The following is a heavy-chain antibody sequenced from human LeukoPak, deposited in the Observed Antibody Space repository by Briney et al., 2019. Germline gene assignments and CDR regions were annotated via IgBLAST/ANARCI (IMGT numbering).Heavy chain of an antibody. CDR1: GFTFDDYG. J-gene: IGHJ6*03. V-gene: IGHV3-20*04. CDR3: AREDCTNGVCPLDYYMDV. CDR2: INWNGGST. D-gene: IGHD2-8*01. Sequence: GGSLRLSCAASGFTFDDYGMSWVRQAPGKGLEWVSGINWNGGSTGYADSVKGRFTISRDNAKNSLYLQMNSLRAEDTALYYCAREDCTNGVCPLDYYMDVWGTGTTVTVSS.